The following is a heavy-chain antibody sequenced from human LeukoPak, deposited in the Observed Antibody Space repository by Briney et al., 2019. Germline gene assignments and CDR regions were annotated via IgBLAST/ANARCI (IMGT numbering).Heavy chain of an antibody. V-gene: IGHV3-21*01. CDR2: ISSSSTYI. CDR3: AREILGELYFDF. D-gene: IGHD3-10*01. J-gene: IGHJ4*02. CDR1: GFTFSSYS. Sequence: GGSLRLSCAASGFTFSSYSMNWVRQAPGKGLEWVSSISSSSTYIYYADSVKGRFTISRDNAKNSLYLHMNSLRAEDTAVYYCAREILGELYFDFWGQGTLVTVSS.